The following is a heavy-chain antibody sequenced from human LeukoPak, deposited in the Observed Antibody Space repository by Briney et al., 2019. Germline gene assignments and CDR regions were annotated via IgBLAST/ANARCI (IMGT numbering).Heavy chain of an antibody. J-gene: IGHJ4*02. Sequence: GGSLRLSCTASGFTLSSYAMAWVRQAPGKGLDWVSTMSDSGGSTFYADSVKGRFTISRDNSRNIVFLQINSLRAEDTAMYYCTGLYGGSYAYWGQGTLVTVSS. CDR3: TGLYGGSYAY. D-gene: IGHD1-26*01. CDR1: GFTLSSYA. V-gene: IGHV3-23*01. CDR2: MSDSGGST.